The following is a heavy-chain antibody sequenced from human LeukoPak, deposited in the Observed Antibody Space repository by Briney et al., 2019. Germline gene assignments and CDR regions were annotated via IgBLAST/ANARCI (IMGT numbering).Heavy chain of an antibody. Sequence: GASVKVSFKASGGTFSSYAISWVRQAPGQGLEWMGGIIPIFGTANYAQKFQGRVTITADESTSTAYMELSSLRSEDTAVYYCARDYSLAYCGGDCSTPLGYWGQGTLVTVSS. J-gene: IGHJ4*02. CDR1: GGTFSSYA. V-gene: IGHV1-69*13. D-gene: IGHD2-21*02. CDR3: ARDYSLAYCGGDCSTPLGY. CDR2: IIPIFGTA.